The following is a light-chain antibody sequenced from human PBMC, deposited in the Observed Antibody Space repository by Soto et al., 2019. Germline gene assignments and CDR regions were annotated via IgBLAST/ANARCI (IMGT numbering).Light chain of an antibody. CDR3: QQYGSSPLT. CDR2: RAS. Sequence: IVLTQSPGTLSLSLGERATLSCRASQSVSTDYVAWYRKQPGQVPTVIIYRASTWATGIPSRFSGSGSGTDFTLTISRVEPEDFAAYYCQQYGSSPLTFGGGTRVEIK. V-gene: IGKV3-20*01. J-gene: IGKJ4*01. CDR1: QSVSTDY.